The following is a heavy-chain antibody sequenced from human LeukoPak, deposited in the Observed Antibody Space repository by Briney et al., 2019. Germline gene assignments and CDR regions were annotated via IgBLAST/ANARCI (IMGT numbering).Heavy chain of an antibody. Sequence: GRSLRLFCAASGFTFSSYAMHWVRQAPGKGLAWVAVISYDGSNKYYADSVKGRFTISRDNSKNTLYLQMNSLRAEDTDVYYCARGVATIFRFSFYFDYWGQGTLVTVSS. CDR3: ARGVATIFRFSFYFDY. J-gene: IGHJ4*02. CDR2: ISYDGSNK. D-gene: IGHD5-12*01. V-gene: IGHV3-30*04. CDR1: GFTFSSYA.